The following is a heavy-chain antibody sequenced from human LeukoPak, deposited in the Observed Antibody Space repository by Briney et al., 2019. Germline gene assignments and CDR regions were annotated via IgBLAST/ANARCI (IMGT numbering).Heavy chain of an antibody. CDR3: AKDPSKYYYDSSGYVSFDY. Sequence: PGGSLRLSCAASGFTFSSYAMSWVRQAPGKGLEWVSAISGSGGSTYYADSVKGRFTISRDNSKNTLYLQMNSLRAEDTAVYYCAKDPSKYYYDSSGYVSFDYWGQGTLVTVSS. CDR1: GFTFSSYA. CDR2: ISGSGGST. D-gene: IGHD3-22*01. V-gene: IGHV3-23*01. J-gene: IGHJ4*02.